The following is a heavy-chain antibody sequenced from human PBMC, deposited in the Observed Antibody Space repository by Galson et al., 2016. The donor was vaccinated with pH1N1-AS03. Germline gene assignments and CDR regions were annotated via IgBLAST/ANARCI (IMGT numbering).Heavy chain of an antibody. Sequence: SVKVSCKASGYTFTTYDINWVRQAPGHGLEWMGWMNPDSGNTGYAPSFQGRVTITRDTSISTAYMELSSLRSEDTAVYYCARGVVDCSGPACSGTLRFDPWGQGTLVTVSS. V-gene: IGHV1-8*03. CDR3: ARGVVDCSGPACSGTLRFDP. J-gene: IGHJ5*02. D-gene: IGHD2-15*01. CDR2: MNPDSGNT. CDR1: GYTFTTYD.